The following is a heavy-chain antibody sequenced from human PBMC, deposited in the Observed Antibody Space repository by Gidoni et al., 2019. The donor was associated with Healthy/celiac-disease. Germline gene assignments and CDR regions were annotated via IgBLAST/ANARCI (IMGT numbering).Heavy chain of an antibody. CDR3: ASLNY. CDR1: GGSISSCDYY. Sequence: QVQLQESGPGRVKPSQTLSLTCTASGGSISSCDYYWSWNRQPPGKGRVWIGYIYYSGSTYYNPSLTSLVTISVDTSKLQFSLQLSSVTAADTAVYYCASLNYWGQGTLVTVSS. V-gene: IGHV4-30-4*01. J-gene: IGHJ4*02. CDR2: IYYSGST.